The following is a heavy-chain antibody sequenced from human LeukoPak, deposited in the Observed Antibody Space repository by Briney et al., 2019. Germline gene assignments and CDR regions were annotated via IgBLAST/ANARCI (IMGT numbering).Heavy chain of an antibody. CDR3: TSWGDTTAEYFQR. CDR2: INPDGRDT. Sequence: TGGSPRLSCVVSGFTFNRCWMNWVRQAPGKGLEWVAHINPDGRDTYVDSVKGRFTISRDNAQNSMYLQMNSLRVEDTAVYYCTSWGDTTAEYFQRWGQGTLVTVSS. V-gene: IGHV3-7*01. CDR1: GFTFNRCW. J-gene: IGHJ1*01. D-gene: IGHD2-21*02.